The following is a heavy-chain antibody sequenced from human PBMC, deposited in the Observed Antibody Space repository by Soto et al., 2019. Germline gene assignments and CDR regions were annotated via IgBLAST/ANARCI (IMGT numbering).Heavy chain of an antibody. CDR2: ISGGGANT. D-gene: IGHD2-15*01. J-gene: IGHJ4*02. V-gene: IGHV3-23*01. CDR3: VYCSRDSCRQSPFDS. CDR1: GFTFRHYD. Sequence: PGGALRLSCAASGFTFRHYDLTWVRQAPGKGLEWVSAISGGGANTHYADSVQGRFTTTRDNPKNTLHLQMNSLRAEDTAVYYCVYCSRDSCRQSPFDSWGQGTLVTVSS.